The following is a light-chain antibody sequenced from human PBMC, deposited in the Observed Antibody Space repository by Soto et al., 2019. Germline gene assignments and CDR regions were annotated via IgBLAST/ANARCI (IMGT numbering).Light chain of an antibody. Sequence: EIVLTQSPGTLSLSPGERATLSCRASQSVTSSYLAWYQQKPGQAPRLLIYDASSRATGIPDRFSGSGSGTDFTLTISRLEPVDFAVYYCQQYGSSPVTFGPGTKVDLK. CDR2: DAS. CDR1: QSVTSSY. CDR3: QQYGSSPVT. J-gene: IGKJ3*01. V-gene: IGKV3-20*01.